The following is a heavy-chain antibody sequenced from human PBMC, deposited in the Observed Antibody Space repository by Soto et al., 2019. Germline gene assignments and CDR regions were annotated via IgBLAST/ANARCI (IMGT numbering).Heavy chain of an antibody. Sequence: PSETLSLTCTVSGGSISSSSYYWGWIRQPPGKGLEWIGSIYYSGGTYYNPSLKSRVTISVDTSKNQFSLKLSSVTAADTAVYYCARRLYYDSSGFEGGGMDVWGQGTTVTVSS. CDR2: IYYSGGT. J-gene: IGHJ6*02. CDR3: ARRLYYDSSGFEGGGMDV. CDR1: GGSISSSSYY. D-gene: IGHD3-22*01. V-gene: IGHV4-39*01.